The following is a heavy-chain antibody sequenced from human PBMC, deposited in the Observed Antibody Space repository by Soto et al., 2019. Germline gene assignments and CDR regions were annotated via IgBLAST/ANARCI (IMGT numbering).Heavy chain of an antibody. D-gene: IGHD6-19*01. J-gene: IGHJ4*02. Sequence: ASVKVSCKASGYTFTSYYIHWVRQAPGQGLEWMGIINPSGGSTSYAQKFQGRVTMTRDKSTSKVYMKLSSLRSEDTAVYYCARGVEMAAHFDYWGQGTLVTVSS. CDR2: INPSGGST. CDR1: GYTFTSYY. CDR3: ARGVEMAAHFDY. V-gene: IGHV1-46*01.